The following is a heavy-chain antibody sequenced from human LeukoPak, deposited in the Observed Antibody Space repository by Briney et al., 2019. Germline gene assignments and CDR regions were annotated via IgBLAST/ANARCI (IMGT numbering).Heavy chain of an antibody. CDR3: ARGRSATMFDY. Sequence: PSETLSLTCTVSGGSISSYYWSWIRQPAGKGLEWIGRIYTSGSPNHNPSLKSRVTMSVDTSKNQFSLKLRSMTAADTALYYCARGRSATMFDYWGQGTLVTVSS. V-gene: IGHV4-4*07. D-gene: IGHD3-10*01. CDR1: GGSISSYY. CDR2: IYTSGSP. J-gene: IGHJ4*02.